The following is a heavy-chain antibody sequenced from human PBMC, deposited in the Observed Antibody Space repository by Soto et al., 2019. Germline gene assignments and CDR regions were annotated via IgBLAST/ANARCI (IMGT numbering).Heavy chain of an antibody. CDR1: GFTFSSYS. CDR2: ISSSSSYI. CDR3: ARPPQDSSSWYLGPGQAAWFDP. Sequence: GGSLKLSCAASGFTFSSYSMNWVRQAPGKGLEWVSSISSSSSYIYYADSVKGRFTTSRDNAKNSLYLQMNSLRAEDTAVYYCARPPQDSSSWYLGPGQAAWFDPWGQGT. V-gene: IGHV3-21*01. D-gene: IGHD6-13*01. J-gene: IGHJ5*02.